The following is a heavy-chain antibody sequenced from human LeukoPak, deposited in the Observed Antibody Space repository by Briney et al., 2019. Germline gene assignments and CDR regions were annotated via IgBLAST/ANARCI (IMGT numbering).Heavy chain of an antibody. CDR2: ISSSAGTT. D-gene: IGHD5-18*01. Sequence: GGSLRLSCAASGFTFSSYEMNWVRQAPGKGLEWVSYISSSAGTTYYADSVKGRFTISRDNAKNSLYLQMNSRRAQDTAVYFCARQQQQLWYDWGQGTLVTVSS. J-gene: IGHJ4*02. V-gene: IGHV3-48*03. CDR3: ARQQQQLWYD. CDR1: GFTFSSYE.